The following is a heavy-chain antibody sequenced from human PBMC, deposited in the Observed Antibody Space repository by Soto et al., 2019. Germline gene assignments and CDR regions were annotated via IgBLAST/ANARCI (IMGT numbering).Heavy chain of an antibody. V-gene: IGHV3-66*01. Sequence: GGSLRLSCAASGFTVSTNYMSWVRQAPGKGLEWVSVICSSSSTYYADSVKGRFTISRDNAKNSLYLQMNSLRDEDTAVYYCARLLYDFWSGYYRRGPLDVWGQGTTVTVSS. D-gene: IGHD3-3*01. J-gene: IGHJ6*02. CDR1: GFTVSTNY. CDR3: ARLLYDFWSGYYRRGPLDV. CDR2: ICSSSST.